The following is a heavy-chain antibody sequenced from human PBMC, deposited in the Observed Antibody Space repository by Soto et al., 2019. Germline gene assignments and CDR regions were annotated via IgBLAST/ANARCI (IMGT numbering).Heavy chain of an antibody. D-gene: IGHD3-10*01. CDR3: ARAMVRGVIGAFDI. V-gene: IGHV1-69*01. CDR2: IIPIFGTA. Sequence: QVQLVQSGAEVKKPGSSVKVSCKASGGTFSSYAISWVRQAPGQGLEWLGGIIPIFGTANYAQKFQGRVTIPADESTSTAYIELGSLRSEDTAEYYCARAMVRGVIGAFDIWGQGTIVTVSS. J-gene: IGHJ3*02. CDR1: GGTFSSYA.